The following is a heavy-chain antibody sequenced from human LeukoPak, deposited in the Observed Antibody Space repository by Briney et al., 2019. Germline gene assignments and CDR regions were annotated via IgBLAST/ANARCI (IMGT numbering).Heavy chain of an antibody. D-gene: IGHD6-19*01. Sequence: SETLSLTCTVSGGSISSNSYYWGWIRQPPGKGLEWIGSIYHSGSTYYNPSLKSRVTISVDTSKNQFSLKLSSVTAADTAVYYCARRGSGWYYFDYWGQGTLVTVSS. CDR1: GGSISSNSYY. CDR2: IYHSGST. V-gene: IGHV4-39*01. CDR3: ARRGSGWYYFDY. J-gene: IGHJ4*02.